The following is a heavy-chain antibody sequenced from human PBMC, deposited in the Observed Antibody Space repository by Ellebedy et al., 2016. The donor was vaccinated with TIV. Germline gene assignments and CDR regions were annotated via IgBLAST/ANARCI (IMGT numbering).Heavy chain of an antibody. V-gene: IGHV3-48*02. J-gene: IGHJ4*02. Sequence: GESLKISXAASGFTFSSYSMNWVRQAPGKGLEWVSYISSSSSTIYYADSVKGRFTISRDNAKNSLYLQMNSLRDEDTAVYYCARDLVFEDYVFDYWGQGTLVTVSS. CDR3: ARDLVFEDYVFDY. CDR1: GFTFSSYS. D-gene: IGHD4-17*01. CDR2: ISSSSSTI.